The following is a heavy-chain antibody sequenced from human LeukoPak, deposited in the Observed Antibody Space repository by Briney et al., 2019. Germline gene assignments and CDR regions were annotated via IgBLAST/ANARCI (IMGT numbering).Heavy chain of an antibody. Sequence: PSETLSLTCTVSGGSISSGGYYWSWIRQPPGKGLEWIGYIYHSGSTYYNPSLKSRVTISVDRSKNQFSLKLSSVTAADTAVYYCARDGAARQQGGDQRPNWFDPWGQGTLVTVSS. V-gene: IGHV4-30-2*01. CDR1: GGSISSGGYY. J-gene: IGHJ5*02. CDR2: IYHSGST. D-gene: IGHD6-13*01. CDR3: ARDGAARQQGGDQRPNWFDP.